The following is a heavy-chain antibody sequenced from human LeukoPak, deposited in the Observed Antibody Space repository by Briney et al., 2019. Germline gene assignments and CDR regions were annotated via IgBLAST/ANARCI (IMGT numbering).Heavy chain of an antibody. J-gene: IGHJ6*02. Sequence: PGRSLRLSCAASGFTFSSYAMHWVRQAPGKGLEWVAVISKDGSNKDYADSVKGRFTISRDNSKNTVYLQMNSLRTEDTAVYYCGREPWGDRNYQGGMDVWGQGTTVVVSS. CDR1: GFTFSSYA. CDR2: ISKDGSNK. D-gene: IGHD7-27*01. V-gene: IGHV3-30-3*01. CDR3: GREPWGDRNYQGGMDV.